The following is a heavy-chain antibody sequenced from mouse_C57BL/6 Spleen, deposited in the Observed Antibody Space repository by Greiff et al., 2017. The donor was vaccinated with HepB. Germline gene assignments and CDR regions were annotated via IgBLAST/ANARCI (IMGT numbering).Heavy chain of an antibody. V-gene: IGHV5-16*01. CDR1: GFTFSDYY. D-gene: IGHD2-4*01. CDR3: ARSPYDYDWYFDV. Sequence: VQLKESEGGLVQPGSSMKLSCTASGFTFSDYYMAWVRQVPEKGLEWVANINYDGSSTYYLDSLKSRFIISRDNAKNILYLQMSSLKSEDTATYYCARSPYDYDWYFDVWGTGTTVTVSS. J-gene: IGHJ1*03. CDR2: INYDGSST.